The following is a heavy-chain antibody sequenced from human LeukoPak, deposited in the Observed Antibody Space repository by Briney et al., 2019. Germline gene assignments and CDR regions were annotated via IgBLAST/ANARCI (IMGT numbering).Heavy chain of an antibody. Sequence: GGSLRLSCAASGFSFSSYAMSWVRQAPGKGLEWVSGISGSGGSTHYADSVKGRFTISRDNSKNTLYLQMNSLRAEDTAVYYCARDPDQTGYFDYWGQGTLVTVSS. J-gene: IGHJ4*02. CDR2: ISGSGGST. D-gene: IGHD7-27*01. V-gene: IGHV3-23*01. CDR3: ARDPDQTGYFDY. CDR1: GFSFSSYA.